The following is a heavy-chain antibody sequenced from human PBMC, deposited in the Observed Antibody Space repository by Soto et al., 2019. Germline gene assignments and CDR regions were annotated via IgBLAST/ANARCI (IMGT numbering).Heavy chain of an antibody. D-gene: IGHD2-2*01. CDR1: GYTFTSYG. J-gene: IGHJ4*02. V-gene: IGHV1-18*01. CDR3: ASSTHCSSTSCYPYYFDY. Sequence: ASVKVSFKASGYTFTSYGISWVRQAPGQGLEWMGWISAYNGNTNYAQKLQGRVTMTTDTSTSTAYMELRSLRSDDTAVYYCASSTHCSSTSCYPYYFDYWGQGTLVTVSS. CDR2: ISAYNGNT.